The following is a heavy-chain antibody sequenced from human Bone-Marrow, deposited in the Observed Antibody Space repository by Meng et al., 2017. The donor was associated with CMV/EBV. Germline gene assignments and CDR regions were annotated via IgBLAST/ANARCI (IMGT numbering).Heavy chain of an antibody. CDR1: GFTFSSYA. J-gene: IGHJ4*02. Sequence: GGSLRLSCAASGFTFSSYAMHWVRQAPGKGLEWVAVISYDGSNKYYADSVKGRFTISRDNSKNTLYLQMNSLRAEDTAVYYCAREGSLGDVVVPAAILFDYWGQGTLVTVSS. V-gene: IGHV3-30*04. CDR3: AREGSLGDVVVPAAILFDY. D-gene: IGHD2-2*02. CDR2: ISYDGSNK.